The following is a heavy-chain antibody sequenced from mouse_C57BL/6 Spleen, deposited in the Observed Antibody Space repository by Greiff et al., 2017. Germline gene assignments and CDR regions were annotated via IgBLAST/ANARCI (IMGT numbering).Heavy chain of an antibody. Sequence: VQGVESGPGLVQPSQSLSITCTVSGFSLTSYGVHWVRQSPGKGLEWLGVIWSGGSTDYNAAFISRLSISKDNSKSQVFFKMNSLQADDTAIYYCARNYGSSYVGYFDVWGTGTTVTVSS. V-gene: IGHV2-2*01. CDR2: IWSGGST. CDR1: GFSLTSYG. J-gene: IGHJ1*03. D-gene: IGHD1-1*01. CDR3: ARNYGSSYVGYFDV.